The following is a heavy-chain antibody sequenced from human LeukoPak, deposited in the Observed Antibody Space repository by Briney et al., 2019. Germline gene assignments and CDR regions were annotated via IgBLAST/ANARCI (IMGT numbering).Heavy chain of an antibody. CDR1: GYSFTNYW. V-gene: IGHV5-51*01. Sequence: GESLKISCKGSGYSFTNYWIGWVRQMPGKGLEWIGIIYPGDSAIKYSPSFQGQVTISVGKSISTAYLQWSSLKASDTAMYYCARRSGGYFASDIWGQGTMVTVSS. J-gene: IGHJ3*02. CDR3: ARRSGGYFASDI. CDR2: IYPGDSAI. D-gene: IGHD1-26*01.